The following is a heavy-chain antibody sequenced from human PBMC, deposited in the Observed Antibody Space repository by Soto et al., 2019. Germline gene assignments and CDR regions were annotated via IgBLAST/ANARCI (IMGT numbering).Heavy chain of an antibody. CDR3: ARGGYYYGYQTPLNYYYGMDV. CDR2: INAGNGNT. Sequence: ASVKVSCKASGYTFTSYAMHWVRQAPGQRLEWMGWINAGNGNTKYSQKFQGRVTITRDTSASTAYMELSSLRSEDTAVYYCARGGYYYGYQTPLNYYYGMDVWGQGTTVTVSS. V-gene: IGHV1-3*01. CDR1: GYTFTSYA. J-gene: IGHJ6*02. D-gene: IGHD3-10*01.